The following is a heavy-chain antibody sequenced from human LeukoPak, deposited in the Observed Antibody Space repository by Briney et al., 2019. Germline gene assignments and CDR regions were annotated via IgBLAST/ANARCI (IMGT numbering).Heavy chain of an antibody. V-gene: IGHV3-23*01. D-gene: IGHD4-17*01. J-gene: IGHJ3*01. CDR1: RFAFHNYA. CDR2: ISVDGGDI. Sequence: GGSLRLSCAASRFAFHNYAMTWIRQAPERGLEWVSSISVDGGDIKYTDSAKGRFTISRDNSKGTLYLQMDSLRVEDTAVYYCGKDPNGDFIGVFDFWGQGTMVTVSS. CDR3: GKDPNGDFIGVFDF.